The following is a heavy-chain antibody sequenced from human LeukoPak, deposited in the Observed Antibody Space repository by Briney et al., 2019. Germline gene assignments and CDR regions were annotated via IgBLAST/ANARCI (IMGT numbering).Heavy chain of an antibody. J-gene: IGHJ4*02. D-gene: IGHD6-13*01. CDR2: ISWNSGSI. CDR3: ARSTSWSYYFDY. CDR1: GFTFDDYA. V-gene: IGHV3-9*01. Sequence: GGSLRLSCAASGFTFDDYAMHWVRQAPGKGLEWVSGISWNSGSIGYADSVKGRFTISRDNAKNSLYLQMNSLRAEDTAVYYCARSTSWSYYFDYWGQGALVTVSS.